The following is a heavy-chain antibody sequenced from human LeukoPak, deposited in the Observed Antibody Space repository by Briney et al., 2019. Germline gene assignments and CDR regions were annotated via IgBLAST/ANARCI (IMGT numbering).Heavy chain of an antibody. J-gene: IGHJ5*02. CDR3: ARGYGSGWYLDWFDP. D-gene: IGHD6-19*01. Sequence: GESLKISCKGSGYSFTSFWIGWVRQMPGKGLEWMGIIYPGDSDSRYSPSFQGQVTISADKSISTAYLQWSSLKASDTAMYYCARGYGSGWYLDWFDPWGQGTLVTVSS. CDR2: IYPGDSDS. CDR1: GYSFTSFW. V-gene: IGHV5-51*01.